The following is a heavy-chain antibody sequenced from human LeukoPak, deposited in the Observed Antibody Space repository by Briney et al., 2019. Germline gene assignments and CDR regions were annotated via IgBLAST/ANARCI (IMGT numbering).Heavy chain of an antibody. J-gene: IGHJ6*04. V-gene: IGHV1-18*04. D-gene: IGHD3/OR15-3a*01. Sequence: ASLKVSCKASGYTFTSYGISWVRQAPGQGLEWMGWISAYNGNTNYAQTLQGRVTMTTDTSTSTAYMELRSLRSDDTAVYYGATGLGQQYYYYYGMDVWGKGTTVTVSS. CDR1: GYTFTSYG. CDR2: ISAYNGNT. CDR3: ATGLGQQYYYYYGMDV.